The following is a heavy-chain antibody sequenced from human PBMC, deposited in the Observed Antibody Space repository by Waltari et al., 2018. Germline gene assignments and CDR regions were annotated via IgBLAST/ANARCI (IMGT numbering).Heavy chain of an antibody. V-gene: IGHV4-4*02. CDR1: GGSISSRDW. D-gene: IGHD6-19*01. CDR2: IYHSGST. J-gene: IGHJ2*01. Sequence: QVQLQESGQGLVQPSGTLTLTCAVSGGSISSRDWWSWVRQPPGKGLEWIGEIYHSGSTNYNPSLKSRVTISVDKSKNQFSLKLSSVTAADTAVYYCARGSSSGLGYFDLWGRGTLVTVSS. CDR3: ARGSSSGLGYFDL.